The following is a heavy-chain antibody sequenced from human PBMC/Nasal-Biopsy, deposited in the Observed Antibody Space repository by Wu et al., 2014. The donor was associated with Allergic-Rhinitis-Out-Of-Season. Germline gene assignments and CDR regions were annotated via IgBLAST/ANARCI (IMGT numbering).Heavy chain of an antibody. CDR3: AKDRAIFKPSGEYFQH. D-gene: IGHD3-9*01. CDR1: GFTFSSYA. CDR2: ISGSGGST. J-gene: IGHJ1*01. V-gene: IGHV3-23*01. Sequence: LRLSCAASGFTFSSYAMSWVRQAPGKGLEWVSAISGSGGSTYYADSVKGRFTISRDNSKNTLYLQMNSLRAEDTAVYYCAKDRAIFKPSGEYFQHWGPGNPGHRLL.